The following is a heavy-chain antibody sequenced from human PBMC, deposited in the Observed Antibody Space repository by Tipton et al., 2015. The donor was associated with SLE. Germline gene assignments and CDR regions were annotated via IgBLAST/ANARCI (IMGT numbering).Heavy chain of an antibody. V-gene: IGHV3-53*01. D-gene: IGHD3-22*01. CDR2: IYSGGST. Sequence: GSLRLSCAASGFTVSSNYMSWVRQAPGKGLEWVSVIYSGGSTYYADSVKGRFTISRDNSKNTLYLQMNSLRAEDTAVYYCARDAADYYDSSGYPYNWFDPWGQGTLVTVSS. CDR3: ARDAADYYDSSGYPYNWFDP. J-gene: IGHJ5*02. CDR1: GFTVSSNY.